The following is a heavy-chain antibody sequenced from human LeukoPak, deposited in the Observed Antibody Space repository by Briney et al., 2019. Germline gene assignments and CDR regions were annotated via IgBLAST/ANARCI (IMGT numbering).Heavy chain of an antibody. J-gene: IGHJ4*02. CDR3: ARLLGPLDYVWGSSRSK. Sequence: PSETLSLTCTVSGVSISYATYQWTWIRQSAGKGLGWIGLISKSGTTNYNPSHKSRVTISIDTTKNQFSLKLTSVTAADTAVYYCARLLGPLDYVWGSSRSKWGQGTLVTVSS. CDR2: ISKSGTT. V-gene: IGHV4-61*02. CDR1: GVSISYATYQ. D-gene: IGHD3-16*02.